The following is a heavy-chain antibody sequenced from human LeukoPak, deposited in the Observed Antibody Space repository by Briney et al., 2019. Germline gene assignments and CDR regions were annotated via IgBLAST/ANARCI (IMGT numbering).Heavy chain of an antibody. J-gene: IGHJ4*02. V-gene: IGHV3-30*03. CDR2: ISYDGSNK. Sequence: PGRSLRLSCAASGFTFSSYGMHWVRQAPGKGLEWVAVISYDGSNKYYADSVKGRFTISRDNSKNTLYLQMNSLRAEDTAVYYCAIIAVAGNFPFDYWGQGTLVTVSS. D-gene: IGHD6-19*01. CDR1: GFTFSSYG. CDR3: AIIAVAGNFPFDY.